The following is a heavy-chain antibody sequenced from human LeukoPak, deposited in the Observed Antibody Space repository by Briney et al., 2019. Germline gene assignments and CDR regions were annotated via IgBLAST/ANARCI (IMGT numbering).Heavy chain of an antibody. CDR3: ARAGGSSWYGAHAFDI. CDR2: IYYSGST. D-gene: IGHD6-13*01. V-gene: IGHV4-59*01. Sequence: SETLSLTCTVSGGSISSNYWSWVRQPPGKGLECIGYIYYSGSTNYNPSLKSRVTISVDTSKNQFSLKLSSVTAADTAVYYCARAGGSSWYGAHAFDIWGQGTMVTVSS. CDR1: GGSISSNY. J-gene: IGHJ3*02.